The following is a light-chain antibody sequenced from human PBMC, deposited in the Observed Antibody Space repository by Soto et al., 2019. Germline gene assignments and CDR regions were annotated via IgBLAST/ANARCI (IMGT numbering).Light chain of an antibody. J-gene: IGKJ1*01. V-gene: IGKV3-20*01. CDR1: QSVDTTF. CDR2: GAS. Sequence: EIVLTQSPGSLSLSPGQRATLSCRASQSVDTTFFAWYQKKPGQAPRLLIYGASKRATGIPDRFSGSGSGTAFTLIISRLEPEDFAVYYCQQYMSSVTFGQGTKLEIK. CDR3: QQYMSSVT.